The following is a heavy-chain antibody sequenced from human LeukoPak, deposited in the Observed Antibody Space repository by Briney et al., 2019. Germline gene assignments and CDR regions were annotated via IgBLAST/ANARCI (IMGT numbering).Heavy chain of an antibody. Sequence: PSETLSLTCTVSGYSISSGYYWGWIRQPPGKGLEWIGSIYHSGSTYYNPSLKSRVTISVDTSKDQFSLKLSSVIAADTAVYYCASRIAAAGYWYFDLWGRGTLVTVSS. J-gene: IGHJ2*01. CDR1: GYSISSGYY. V-gene: IGHV4-38-2*02. D-gene: IGHD6-13*01. CDR3: ASRIAAAGYWYFDL. CDR2: IYHSGST.